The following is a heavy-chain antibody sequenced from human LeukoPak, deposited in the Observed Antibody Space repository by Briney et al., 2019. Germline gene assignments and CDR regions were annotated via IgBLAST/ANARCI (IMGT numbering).Heavy chain of an antibody. V-gene: IGHV3-7*01. J-gene: IGHJ4*02. D-gene: IGHD5-18*01. Sequence: GGSLRLSCAASGFTFSSYWMSWVRQAPGKGLEWVANIKQDGSEKYYVDSVKGRFTISRDNAKNSLYLQMNSLRAEDTAVYYCAREWEYSYGYNPTFDYWGQGTLVTVSS. CDR2: IKQDGSEK. CDR3: AREWEYSYGYNPTFDY. CDR1: GFTFSSYW.